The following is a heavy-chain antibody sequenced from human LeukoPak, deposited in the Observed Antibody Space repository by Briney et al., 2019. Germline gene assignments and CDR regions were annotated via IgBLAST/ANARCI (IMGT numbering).Heavy chain of an antibody. CDR2: INHSGST. CDR3: ARGPYSSGWYRYYYYGMDV. J-gene: IGHJ6*02. Sequence: KPSETLSLTCAVYGGSFSGYYWSWIRQPPGKGLEWIGEINHSGSTNYNPSLKSRVTISADTSKNQFSLKLSSVTAADTAVYYCARGPYSSGWYRYYYYGMDVWGQGTTVTVSS. D-gene: IGHD6-19*01. CDR1: GGSFSGYY. V-gene: IGHV4-34*01.